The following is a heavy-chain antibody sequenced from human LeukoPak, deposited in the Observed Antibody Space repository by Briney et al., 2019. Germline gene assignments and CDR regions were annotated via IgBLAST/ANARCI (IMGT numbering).Heavy chain of an antibody. CDR2: IYYSGST. J-gene: IGHJ4*02. V-gene: IGHV4-59*01. CDR1: GGSITSYY. D-gene: IGHD2-8*02. CDR3: ARVSTGGFKSASFDY. Sequence: SETLSLTCTVSGGSITSYYWSWIRQPLGKGLEWIGYIYYSGSTNYNPSLKSRVTISVDTSKNQFSPKLSSVTAADTGVYYCARVSTGGFKSASFDYWGQGTLVTVSS.